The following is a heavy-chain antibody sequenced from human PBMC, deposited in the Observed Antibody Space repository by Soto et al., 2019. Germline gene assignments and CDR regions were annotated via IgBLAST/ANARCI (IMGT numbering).Heavy chain of an antibody. CDR3: ATWGRKWLGFGAFDI. CDR2: FDPEDGET. J-gene: IGHJ3*02. CDR1: GYTLTELS. Sequence: ASVKVSCKVSGYTLTELSMHWVRQAPGKGLEWMGGFDPEDGETIYAQKFQGRVTMTEDTSTDTAYMELSSLRSEDTAVYYCATWGRKWLGFGAFDIWGQGTMVTVSS. D-gene: IGHD6-19*01. V-gene: IGHV1-24*01.